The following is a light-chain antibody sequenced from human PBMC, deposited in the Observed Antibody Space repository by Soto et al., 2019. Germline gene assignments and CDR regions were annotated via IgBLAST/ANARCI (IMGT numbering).Light chain of an antibody. CDR3: CSHSASYTLV. Sequence: QSVLTQPRSVSGSPGQSVTISCTGTSSDVGGYNCVSWYQQHTGKAPQLIIYDVTQRPSGVPDRFSGSKSGNTASLSISGLQAEDEADYYCCSHSASYTLVFGTGTKGTVL. J-gene: IGLJ1*01. CDR1: SSDVGGYNC. CDR2: DVT. V-gene: IGLV2-11*01.